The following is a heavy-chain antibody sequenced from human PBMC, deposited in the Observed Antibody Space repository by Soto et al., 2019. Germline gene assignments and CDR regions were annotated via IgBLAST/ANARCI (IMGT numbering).Heavy chain of an antibody. CDR1: GGSISSHY. Sequence: SETLSLTCTVSGGSISSHYWSWIRQPPGKGLEWIGYIYYSGSTNYNPSLKSRVTISVDTSKNQFSLKLSSVTAADTAVYYCARALYYYDSSGYSSYWYFDLWGRGTLVTVAS. J-gene: IGHJ2*01. CDR2: IYYSGST. D-gene: IGHD3-22*01. CDR3: ARALYYYDSSGYSSYWYFDL. V-gene: IGHV4-59*11.